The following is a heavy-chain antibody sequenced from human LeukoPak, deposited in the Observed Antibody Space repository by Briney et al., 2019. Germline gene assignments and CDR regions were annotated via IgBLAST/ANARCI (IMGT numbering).Heavy chain of an antibody. CDR3: AKDRAFGQFLWGNDY. CDR2: ISTSSSYI. CDR1: GFTFSSYN. Sequence: GGSLRLSCAASGFTFSSYNMKWVRQAPGKGLEWVSSISTSSSYIYYADSVKGRFTISRDNSKNTLYLQMNSLRAEDTALYYCAKDRAFGQFLWGNDYWGQGTLVTVSS. V-gene: IGHV3-21*01. D-gene: IGHD3-10*01. J-gene: IGHJ4*02.